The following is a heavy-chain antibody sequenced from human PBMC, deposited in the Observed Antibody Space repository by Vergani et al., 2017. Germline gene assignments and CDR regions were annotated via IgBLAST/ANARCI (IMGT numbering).Heavy chain of an antibody. CDR2: IYYSGST. CDR3: ARHCGYSSSYDAFDI. V-gene: IGHV4-39*01. J-gene: IGHJ3*02. CDR1: GGSISSSSYY. Sequence: QVQLQQWGAGLLKPSETLSLTCTVSGGSISSSSYYWGWIRQPPGKGLEWIGSIYYSGSTYYNPSLKSRVTISVDTSKNQFSLKLSCVTAADTAVYYCARHCGYSSSYDAFDIWGQGTMVTGSS. D-gene: IGHD6-13*01.